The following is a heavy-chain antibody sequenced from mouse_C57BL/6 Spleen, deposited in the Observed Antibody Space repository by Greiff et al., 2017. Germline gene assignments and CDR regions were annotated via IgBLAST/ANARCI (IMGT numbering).Heavy chain of an antibody. CDR1: GYTFTSYW. CDR3: ARPYYDYDGGPFFAY. Sequence: QVQLQQPGAELVKPGALVKMSCKASGYTFTSYWITWVKQRPGQGLEWIGDIYPGSGSTNYNEKFKSKATLTVDTSSSTAYMQLSSLTSEDSAVYYCARPYYDYDGGPFFAYWGQGTLVTVSA. J-gene: IGHJ3*01. D-gene: IGHD2-4*01. V-gene: IGHV1-55*01. CDR2: IYPGSGST.